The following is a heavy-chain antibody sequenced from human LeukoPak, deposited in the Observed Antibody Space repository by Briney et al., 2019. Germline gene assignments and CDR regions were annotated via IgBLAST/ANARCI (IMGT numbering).Heavy chain of an antibody. J-gene: IGHJ4*02. V-gene: IGHV4-59*08. D-gene: IGHD3-22*01. Sequence: SETLSLTCSVSGGSISSYYWSWIRQPPRKGREWVGYIYNSGSTNYNPFLKSRVTISVDTSKKQFSLKVSSVTAADTAVYYCARQDYYDSSGYYAYYFDYWGQGTLVTVSS. CDR1: GGSISSYY. CDR2: IYNSGST. CDR3: ARQDYYDSSGYYAYYFDY.